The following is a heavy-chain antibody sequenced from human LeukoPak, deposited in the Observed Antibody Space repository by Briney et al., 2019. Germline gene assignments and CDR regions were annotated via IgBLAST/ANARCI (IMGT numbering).Heavy chain of an antibody. CDR3: AKAGEYSPYYFDY. V-gene: IGHV3-53*01. D-gene: IGHD6-6*01. CDR1: GFIVSSND. J-gene: IGHJ4*02. Sequence: GGSLRLSCAASGFIVSSNDMSWVRQAPGKGLEWVSVIYIGGGTSYADSVKGRFIISRDNSKNTLYLQMNSLRAEDTAVYYCAKAGEYSPYYFDYWGQGTPVTVSS. CDR2: IYIGGGT.